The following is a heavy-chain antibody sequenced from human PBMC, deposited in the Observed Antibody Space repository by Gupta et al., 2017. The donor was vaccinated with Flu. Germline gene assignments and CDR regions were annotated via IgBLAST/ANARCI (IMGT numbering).Heavy chain of an antibody. V-gene: IGHV3-48*01. J-gene: IGHJ4*02. Sequence: EVQVVESGGGLVQPGGSLRLSCAASGFTFSSYSMNWVRQAQGKGLEWVSYIRSSSSTIYYADSVKGRFTISRDNAKNSLYLQMNSLRAEDTAVYYCAREKNYYDSSGYYSGYFDYWGQGTLVTVSS. CDR2: IRSSSSTI. CDR1: GFTFSSYS. CDR3: AREKNYYDSSGYYSGYFDY. D-gene: IGHD3-22*01.